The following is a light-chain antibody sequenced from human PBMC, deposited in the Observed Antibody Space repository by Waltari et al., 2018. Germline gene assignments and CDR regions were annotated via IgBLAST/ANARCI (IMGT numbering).Light chain of an antibody. V-gene: IGKV4-1*01. CDR1: QSLLHSSNNKNY. CDR3: QQYDISPCT. J-gene: IGKJ3*01. CDR2: WAS. Sequence: DIVMTQSPDSLAVSLGERATINCKSSQSLLHSSNNKNYLAWYQQKPGQPPKLLIYWASTRESGVPDRFSGSGSGTDFTLTINSLQAEDVAVYYCQQYDISPCTFGPGTKVELK.